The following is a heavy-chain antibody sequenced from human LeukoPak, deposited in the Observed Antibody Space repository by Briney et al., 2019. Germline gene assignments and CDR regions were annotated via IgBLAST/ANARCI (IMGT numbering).Heavy chain of an antibody. Sequence: PSETLSLTCTVSGGSISSYYWSWIRQPPGKGLEWIGYIYYSGSTNYNPSLKSRVTISVDTSKNQLSLKLSSVTAADTAVYYCARQWELGAFDIWGQGTMVTVSS. CDR2: IYYSGST. D-gene: IGHD1-26*01. V-gene: IGHV4-59*08. CDR1: GGSISSYY. J-gene: IGHJ3*02. CDR3: ARQWELGAFDI.